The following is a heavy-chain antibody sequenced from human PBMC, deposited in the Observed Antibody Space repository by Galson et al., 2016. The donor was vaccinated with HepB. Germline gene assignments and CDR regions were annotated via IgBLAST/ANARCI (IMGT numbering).Heavy chain of an antibody. D-gene: IGHD2-2*01. J-gene: IGHJ5*02. CDR1: GASISDSNW. CDR2: IYHTGTS. Sequence: SETLSLTCAVYGASISDSNWWTWVRQVPGKGLEWIGEIYHTGTSNNNPFLSSRFTLSVDKSRNLISLNVTSVTAADTAMYYCARAAIIPGARMVFDPWGQGILVTVSS. V-gene: IGHV4-4*02. CDR3: ARAAIIPGARMVFDP.